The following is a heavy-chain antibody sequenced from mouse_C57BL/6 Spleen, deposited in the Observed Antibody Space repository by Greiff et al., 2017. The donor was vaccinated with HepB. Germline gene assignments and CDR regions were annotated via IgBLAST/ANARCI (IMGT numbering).Heavy chain of an antibody. D-gene: IGHD2-3*01. CDR1: GYTFTSYW. V-gene: IGHV1-55*01. CDR2: IYPGSGST. CDR3: ARYPDGYYDWYFDV. Sequence: QVQLQQPGAELVKPGASVKMSCKASGYTFTSYWITWVKQRPGQGLEWIGDIYPGSGSTNYNEKFKGKATLTVDTSSSTAYMQLSSLTSEDSAVYYCARYPDGYYDWYFDVWGTGTTVTVSS. J-gene: IGHJ1*03.